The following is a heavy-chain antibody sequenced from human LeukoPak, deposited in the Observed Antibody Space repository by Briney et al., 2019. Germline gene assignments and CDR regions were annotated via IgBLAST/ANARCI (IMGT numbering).Heavy chain of an antibody. CDR2: IHDSGST. V-gene: IGHV4-4*02. CDR1: GGSISSDSW. J-gene: IGHJ4*02. Sequence: SETLSLTCAVSGGSISSDSWWTWVRQSPGKGLECIGEIHDSGSTNYNPSLKSRVTTAMDKSKNQFSLKLTSVTAADTAVYFCARVSYYFDYWGQGTLVTVSS. CDR3: ARVSYYFDY.